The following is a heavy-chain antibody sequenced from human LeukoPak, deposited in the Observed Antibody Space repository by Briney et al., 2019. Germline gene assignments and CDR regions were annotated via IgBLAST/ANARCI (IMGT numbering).Heavy chain of an antibody. CDR3: ARMVYDTKNFDY. V-gene: IGHV2-70*11. D-gene: IGHD3-22*01. CDR1: GFSLSSSAVG. Sequence: SGPTLVNPTQTLTLTCTFSGFSLSSSAVGVGWILQPPGQALEWLARIDWEDDKYYSTSLKTRLTISKDTSKNQVFLTMTNMDPVDTATYYCARMVYDTKNFDYWGQGTLVTVSS. CDR2: IDWEDDK. J-gene: IGHJ4*02.